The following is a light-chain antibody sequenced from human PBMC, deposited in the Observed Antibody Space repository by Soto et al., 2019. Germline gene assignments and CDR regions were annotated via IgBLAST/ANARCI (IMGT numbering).Light chain of an antibody. Sequence: SALTQPGSVSGSPGQSITISCTGTSSDVGGYNYVSWYQQHPGKAPKLMIYEVSNRPSGVSNRFSGSKSGNTASLTISGLQAEDEADYYCSSYTSSSTLYVFGTGTKVTVL. V-gene: IGLV2-14*01. CDR2: EVS. CDR3: SSYTSSSTLYV. J-gene: IGLJ1*01. CDR1: SSDVGGYNY.